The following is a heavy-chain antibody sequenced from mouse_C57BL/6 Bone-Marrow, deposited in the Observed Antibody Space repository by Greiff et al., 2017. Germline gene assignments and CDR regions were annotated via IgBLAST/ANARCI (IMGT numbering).Heavy chain of an antibody. CDR2: ISDGGSYT. CDR1: GFTFSSYA. Sequence: EVQGVESGGGLVKPGGSLKLSCAASGFTFSSYAMSWVRQTPEKRLEWVATISDGGSYTYYPDTVKGRFTISRDNAKNNLYLQMSHLKSEDTAMYYCARGRFITTVGKAYWGQGTLVTVSA. J-gene: IGHJ3*01. D-gene: IGHD1-1*01. V-gene: IGHV5-4*01. CDR3: ARGRFITTVGKAY.